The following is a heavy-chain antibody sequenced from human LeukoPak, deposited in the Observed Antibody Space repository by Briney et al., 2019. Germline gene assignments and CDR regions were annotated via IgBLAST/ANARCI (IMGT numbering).Heavy chain of an antibody. CDR1: GLTFSNVW. CDR3: ASYRDTDN. J-gene: IGHJ3*01. V-gene: IGHV3-74*01. Sequence: GSLRLSCEVSGLTFSNVWMHWVRQTPGQGLVWVCRINTAGSTVYADPVKGRFTISRDNAKNMVYLQMNSLRTEDTAVYYCASYRDTDNWGRGTMVTVSS. CDR2: INTAGST. D-gene: IGHD3-16*02.